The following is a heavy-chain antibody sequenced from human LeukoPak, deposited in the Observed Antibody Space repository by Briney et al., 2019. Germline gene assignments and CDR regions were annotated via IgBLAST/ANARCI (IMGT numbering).Heavy chain of an antibody. CDR3: ARGSWGRFLEPYYFDY. V-gene: IGHV1-69*06. Sequence: ASVKVSCKASGGTFSSYAISWVRQAPGQGLEWMGGIIPIFGTANYAQKFQGRVTITADKSTSTAYMELSRLRSDDTAVYYCARGSWGRFLEPYYFDYWGQGTLVTVSS. J-gene: IGHJ4*02. CDR2: IIPIFGTA. D-gene: IGHD3-3*01. CDR1: GGTFSSYA.